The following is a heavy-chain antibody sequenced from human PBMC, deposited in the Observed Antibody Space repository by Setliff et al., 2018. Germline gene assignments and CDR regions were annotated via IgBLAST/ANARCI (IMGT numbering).Heavy chain of an antibody. CDR1: GGSVSSSSW. CDR2: IYYSGST. V-gene: IGHV4-4*02. D-gene: IGHD3-16*01. Sequence: SETLSLTCDVSGGSVSSSSWWTWVRQHPGKGLEWIGYIYYSGSTYYNPSLKSRVTISVDTSKNQFSLTLSSVTAADTAVYYCARLPNYVWGSPVDYWGQGTLVTVSS. J-gene: IGHJ4*02. CDR3: ARLPNYVWGSPVDY.